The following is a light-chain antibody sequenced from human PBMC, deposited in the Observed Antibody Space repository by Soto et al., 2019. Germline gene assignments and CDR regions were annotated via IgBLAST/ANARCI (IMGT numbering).Light chain of an antibody. CDR3: QQRSNGFT. CDR2: DAS. Sequence: EIVLTQSPATLSLSPGERATLCCRASQSVSSYLAWYQQKPGQAPRLLIYDASNRATGIPARFSGSGSGTDFTLTISSLEPEDFAVYYCQQRSNGFTFGPGTKVDIK. V-gene: IGKV3-11*01. J-gene: IGKJ3*01. CDR1: QSVSSY.